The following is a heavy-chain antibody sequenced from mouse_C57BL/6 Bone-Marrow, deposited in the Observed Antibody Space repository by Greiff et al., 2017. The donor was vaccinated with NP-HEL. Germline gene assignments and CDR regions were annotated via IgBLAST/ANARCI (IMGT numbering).Heavy chain of an antibody. J-gene: IGHJ3*01. CDR2: IYPGSGST. V-gene: IGHV1-55*01. CDR1: GYTFTSYW. Sequence: QVHVKQSGAELVKPGASVKMSCKASGYTFTSYWITWVKQRPGQGLEWIGDIYPGSGSTNYNEKFKSKATLTVDTSSSTAYMQLSSLTSEDSAVYYCASPGRLQAYWGQGTLVTVSA. CDR3: ASPGRLQAY. D-gene: IGHD3-2*02.